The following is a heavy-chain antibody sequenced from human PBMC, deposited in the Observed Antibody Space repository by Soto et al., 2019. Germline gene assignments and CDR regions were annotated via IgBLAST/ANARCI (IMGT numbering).Heavy chain of an antibody. V-gene: IGHV1-18*01. Sequence: QVELVQSGPEVKRPGASVKVSCKASGYTFITNGINWVRQAPGQGLEWMGWISPANGDKKYAQKFKGRVTLTSETSTDTGYMELTNLRSDDTAVYFCARGRYFATTHRQWWYFDFWGRGTLVTVSS. CDR3: ARGRYFATTHRQWWYFDF. CDR2: ISPANGDK. J-gene: IGHJ2*01. CDR1: GYTFITNG. D-gene: IGHD3-10*01.